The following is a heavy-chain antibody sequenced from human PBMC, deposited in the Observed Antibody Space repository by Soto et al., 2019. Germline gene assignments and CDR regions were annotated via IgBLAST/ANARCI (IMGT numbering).Heavy chain of an antibody. CDR2: ISTYNGHT. CDR3: ARDPRSGRSSRDGAYKYCYMDV. J-gene: IGHJ6*03. D-gene: IGHD3-3*01. Sequence: QVPLVQSGAEVKKPGASVKVSCKTSGYSFTDYGVNWVRQAPGQGLEWMGWISTYNGHTNYAQKLQGRVTMTTDTSTSTVYMELRSLRSDDTAVYYCARDPRSGRSSRDGAYKYCYMDVWGKGTTVTVSS. CDR1: GYSFTDYG. V-gene: IGHV1-18*01.